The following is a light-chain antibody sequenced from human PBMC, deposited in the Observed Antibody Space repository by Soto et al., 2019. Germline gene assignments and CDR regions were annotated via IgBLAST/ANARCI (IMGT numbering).Light chain of an antibody. Sequence: ESVLTQSPATLSLSPGERATLSCRASQSVSSFLAWFQQKPGQAPRLLIYGASNRATGIPARFSGSGSGTDFTLTISSLEPEDFAVYYCQQRSNWAAYTFGPGTKVDF. CDR2: GAS. CDR1: QSVSSF. J-gene: IGKJ3*01. CDR3: QQRSNWAAYT. V-gene: IGKV3-11*01.